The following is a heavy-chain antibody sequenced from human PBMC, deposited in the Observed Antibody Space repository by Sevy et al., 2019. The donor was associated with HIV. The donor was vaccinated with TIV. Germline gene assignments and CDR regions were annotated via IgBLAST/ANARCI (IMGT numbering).Heavy chain of an antibody. D-gene: IGHD3-3*01. CDR3: AREGPWSNYSDY. CDR2: IYYSGST. CDR1: GGSISSGGYY. J-gene: IGHJ4*02. V-gene: IGHV4-31*03. Sequence: SETLSLTSTVSGGSISSGGYYWSWIRQHPGKGLEWIGYIYYSGSTYYNPSLKSRVTISVDTSKNQFSLKLSSVTAADTAVYYCAREGPWSNYSDYWGQGTLVTVSS.